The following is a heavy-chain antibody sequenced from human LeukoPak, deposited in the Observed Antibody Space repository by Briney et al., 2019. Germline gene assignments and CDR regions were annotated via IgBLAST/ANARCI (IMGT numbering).Heavy chain of an antibody. V-gene: IGHV4-34*01. CDR3: ARGDTYYYDSSGYYHAFDI. CDR2: INHSGST. J-gene: IGHJ3*02. Sequence: LETLSLTCAVYGGSFSGYYWSWIRQPPGKGLEWIGEINHSGSTNYNPSLKSRVTISVDTSKNQFSLKLSSVTAADTAVYYCARGDTYYYDSSGYYHAFDIWGQGTMVTVSS. CDR1: GGSFSGYY. D-gene: IGHD3-22*01.